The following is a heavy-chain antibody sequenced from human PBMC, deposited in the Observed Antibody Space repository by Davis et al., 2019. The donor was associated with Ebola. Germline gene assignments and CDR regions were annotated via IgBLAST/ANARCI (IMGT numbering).Heavy chain of an antibody. CDR3: ARNRADGMDV. D-gene: IGHD1-14*01. J-gene: IGHJ6*02. Sequence: PGGSLRLSCAASGFTFSSYEMNWVRQAPGKGLEWVSYISSSGSTIYYADSVKGRFTISRDNAKNSLYLQMNSLRAEDTAVYYCARNRADGMDVWGQGTTVTVSS. V-gene: IGHV3-48*03. CDR1: GFTFSSYE. CDR2: ISSSGSTI.